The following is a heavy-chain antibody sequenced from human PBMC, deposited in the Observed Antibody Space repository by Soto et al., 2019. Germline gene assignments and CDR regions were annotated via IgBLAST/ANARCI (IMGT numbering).Heavy chain of an antibody. J-gene: IGHJ6*02. CDR3: TTHDYSNYFYYYGMDV. V-gene: IGHV3-15*07. CDR1: GVTFSNAW. Sequence: PGGSLRLSCAASGVTFSNAWMNWVRQATGKGLEWVGRIKSKTDGGTTDYAAPVKGRFTISRDDSKNTLYLQMNSLKTEDTAVYYCTTHDYSNYFYYYGMDVWGQGTTVTVSS. CDR2: IKSKTDGGTT. D-gene: IGHD4-4*01.